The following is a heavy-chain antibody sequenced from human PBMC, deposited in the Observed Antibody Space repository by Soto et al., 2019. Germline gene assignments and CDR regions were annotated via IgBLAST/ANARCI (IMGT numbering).Heavy chain of an antibody. CDR3: ASAESMVRGQYLDL. J-gene: IGHJ2*01. CDR2: IGSAGGT. D-gene: IGHD3-10*01. Sequence: EVRLVESGGGLVQPGGSLRLSCAASGFTFSTYYMHWVRQGTGKGLEWVSSIGSAGGTYYAGSVKGRFTTSRENAKNSLYLQMNSLRAEDTAVYYCASAESMVRGQYLDLWGRGTLVTVSS. CDR1: GFTFSTYY. V-gene: IGHV3-13*04.